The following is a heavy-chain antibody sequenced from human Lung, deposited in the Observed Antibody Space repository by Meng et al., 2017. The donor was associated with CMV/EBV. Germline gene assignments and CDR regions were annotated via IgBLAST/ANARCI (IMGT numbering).Heavy chain of an antibody. Sequence: SCAASGSSISSYALHWLRQAPGKGLEWVAVISYDGSIKHYADSVKGRFSISRDNPKNTLYLQMNSLRADDTAVYYCARDRYYYDSNFDHWGQGTLVTVSS. V-gene: IGHV3-30-3*01. CDR3: ARDRYYYDSNFDH. D-gene: IGHD3-22*01. CDR1: GSSISSYA. J-gene: IGHJ4*03. CDR2: ISYDGSIK.